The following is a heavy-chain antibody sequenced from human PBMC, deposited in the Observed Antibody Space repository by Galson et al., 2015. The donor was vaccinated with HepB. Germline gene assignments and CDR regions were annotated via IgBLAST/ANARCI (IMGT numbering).Heavy chain of an antibody. V-gene: IGHV1-58*02. D-gene: IGHD6-13*01. Sequence: SVKVSCKASGFTFTSSAMQWVRQARGQRLEWIGWIVVGSGNTNYAQKFQERVTITRDMSTSTAYMELSSLRSEDTAVYYCAADPGIAAAPGYFDYWGQGTLVTVSS. CDR3: AADPGIAAAPGYFDY. J-gene: IGHJ4*02. CDR1: GFTFTSSA. CDR2: IVVGSGNT.